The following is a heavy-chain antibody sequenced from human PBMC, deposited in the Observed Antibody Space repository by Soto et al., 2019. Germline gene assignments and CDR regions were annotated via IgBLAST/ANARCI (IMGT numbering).Heavy chain of an antibody. CDR2: IVSDGSSR. Sequence: SGGSLRLSCVASGFTFSDFGINWLRQAPGKGLEWVALIVSDGSSRFYADSVKGRFTISRDNSKNTLFLQMNSLTVEDTAVYYCAKGGDYDSWGQGTPVTVSS. J-gene: IGHJ5*01. V-gene: IGHV3-30*02. CDR1: GFTFSDFG. CDR3: AKGGDYDS. D-gene: IGHD4-17*01.